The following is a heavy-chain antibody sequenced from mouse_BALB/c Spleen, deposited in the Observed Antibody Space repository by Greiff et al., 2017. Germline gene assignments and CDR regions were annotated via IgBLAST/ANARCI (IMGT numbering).Heavy chain of an antibody. CDR2: IWAGGST. Sequence: VHLVESGPGLVAPSQSLSITCTVSGFSLTSYGVHWVRQPPGKGLEWLGVIWAGGSTNYNSALMSRLSISKDNSKSQVFLKMNSLQTDDTAMYYCAPYYYGSSLAWFAYWGQGTLVTVSA. CDR1: GFSLTSYG. J-gene: IGHJ3*01. D-gene: IGHD1-1*01. V-gene: IGHV2-9*02. CDR3: APYYYGSSLAWFAY.